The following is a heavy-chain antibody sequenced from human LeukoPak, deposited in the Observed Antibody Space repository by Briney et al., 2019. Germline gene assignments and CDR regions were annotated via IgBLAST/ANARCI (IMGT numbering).Heavy chain of an antibody. CDR3: ARASYCSDGSCYSDY. V-gene: IGHV1-18*01. CDR1: GYTFTSYS. Sequence: ASVKVSCKASGYTFTSYSISWVRQAPGQGLEWMGWISAYNGNTIYAQKVKGRVTMTTDTSTSTAYMELRSLNSDDAVVYYCARASYCSDGSCYSDYWGQGTLVTVSS. CDR2: ISAYNGNT. J-gene: IGHJ4*02. D-gene: IGHD2-15*01.